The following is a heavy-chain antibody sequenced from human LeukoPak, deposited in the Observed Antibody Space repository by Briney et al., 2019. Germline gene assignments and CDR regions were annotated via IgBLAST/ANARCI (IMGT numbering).Heavy chain of an antibody. Sequence: SETLSLTRTVSGGSISSGDYYWSWIRQPPGKGLEWIGYIYYSGSTYYNPSLKSRVTISVDTSKNQFSLKLSSVTAADTAVYYCARGGRWFGELLGFDYWGQGTLVTVSS. CDR2: IYYSGST. CDR1: GGSISSGDYY. CDR3: ARGGRWFGELLGFDY. V-gene: IGHV4-30-4*01. J-gene: IGHJ4*02. D-gene: IGHD3-10*01.